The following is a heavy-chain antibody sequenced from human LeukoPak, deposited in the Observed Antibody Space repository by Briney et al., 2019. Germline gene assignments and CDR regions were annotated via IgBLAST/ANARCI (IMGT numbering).Heavy chain of an antibody. D-gene: IGHD1-26*01. CDR1: GFTFISSW. CDR3: ARGGGIYGLWDY. J-gene: IGHJ4*02. V-gene: IGHV3-74*03. Sequence: GGSLSLFFEPPGFTFISSWMHWVRQAPGKGLVWFSRIYSDGSSYTADSVKGRFTISRDNAKDTLYLQMNSLRVEDTAVYYCARGGGIYGLWDYWGQGTLVTVSS. CDR2: IYSDGSSY.